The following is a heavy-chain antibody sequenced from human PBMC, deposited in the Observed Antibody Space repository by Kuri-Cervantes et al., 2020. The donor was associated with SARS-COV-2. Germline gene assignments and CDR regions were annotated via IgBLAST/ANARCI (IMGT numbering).Heavy chain of an antibody. CDR1: GFIFSSYY. J-gene: IGHJ3*02. CDR3: ARSGYTYGYYFSAFDI. CDR2: IYDDDTT. Sequence: GESLKISCAGSGFIFSSYYMNWVRLAPGKRLEWVSIIYDDDTTDYADSVKGRFTISRDNAKNSLYLQMNSLRAEDTAVYYCARSGYTYGYYFSAFDIWGQGTMVTVSS. D-gene: IGHD5-18*01. V-gene: IGHV3-53*01.